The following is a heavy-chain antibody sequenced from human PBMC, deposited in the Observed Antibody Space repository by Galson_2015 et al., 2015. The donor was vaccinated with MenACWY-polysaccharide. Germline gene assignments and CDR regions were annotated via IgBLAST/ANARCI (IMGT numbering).Heavy chain of an antibody. D-gene: IGHD6-13*01. J-gene: IGHJ4*02. CDR3: AKSNSGYSNTRHWDY. Sequence: SLRLSCAASGFTFSGYAMTWLRQAPGQGLDWVSSISGGGATTNYADSVKGRFTISRDNSKNTLYLQMNSLRAEDTTIYYCAKSNSGYSNTRHWDYWGQGTLVTVSS. CDR1: GFTFSGYA. V-gene: IGHV3-23*01. CDR2: ISGGGATT.